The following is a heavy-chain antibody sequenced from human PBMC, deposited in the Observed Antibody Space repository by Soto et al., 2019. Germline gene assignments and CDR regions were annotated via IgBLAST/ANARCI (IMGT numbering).Heavy chain of an antibody. CDR1: GYPVTAYY. CDR2: INPATGAA. V-gene: IGHV1-2*02. Sequence: QLHLVQSGAVVKKPGASVTVSCSASGYPVTAYYMHWVRQAPGRGLEWMGGINPATGAAKYTKTCQGRVTMTRDTSKRTVFMELSGLTSGATAVFYCARGGGVGVAGSAAFDMWGQGTLVTVSS. D-gene: IGHD3-3*01. J-gene: IGHJ3*02. CDR3: ARGGGVGVAGSAAFDM.